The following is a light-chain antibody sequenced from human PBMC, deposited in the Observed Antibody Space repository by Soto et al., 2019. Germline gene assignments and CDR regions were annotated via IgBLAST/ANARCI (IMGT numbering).Light chain of an antibody. J-gene: IGKJ4*01. CDR1: QSVSDW. CDR3: QQYNGSPVT. Sequence: DIQMTQSPPTLSASVGDRVTITCRASQSVSDWLAWYQQKPGRAPNLLIHRASTLESGVPSRFSGSGFGTDFPLIITSLQPDDSATYYCQQYNGSPVTFGGGTRVEIK. CDR2: RAS. V-gene: IGKV1-5*03.